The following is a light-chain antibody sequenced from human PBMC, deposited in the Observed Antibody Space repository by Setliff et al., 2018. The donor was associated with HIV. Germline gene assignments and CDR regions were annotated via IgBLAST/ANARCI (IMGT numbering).Light chain of an antibody. CDR3: SSYSSSSTLV. CDR1: SSDVGAYNY. V-gene: IGLV2-14*03. CDR2: DVR. J-gene: IGLJ2*01. Sequence: SVLTQPASVSASPGQSITISCTGTSSDVGAYNYVSWYQQHPGKAPNLIIYDVRSRPSGVSNRFSGSKSGNTASLTISGLQAEDEADYYCSSYSSSSTLVFGGGTKVTVL.